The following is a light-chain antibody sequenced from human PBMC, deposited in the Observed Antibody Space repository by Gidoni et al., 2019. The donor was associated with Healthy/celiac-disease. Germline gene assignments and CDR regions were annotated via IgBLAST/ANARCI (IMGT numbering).Light chain of an antibody. CDR3: QQLNSYPLHT. CDR1: QGISSY. Sequence: DIQLTQSPSFLSASVGDRVTITCRASQGISSYLAWYQQKPGKAPKLLIYAASTLQSGVPSRFSGSGSGTEFTLTISSLQPEDFATYYCQQLNSYPLHTFXQXTKLEIK. CDR2: AAS. J-gene: IGKJ2*01. V-gene: IGKV1-9*01.